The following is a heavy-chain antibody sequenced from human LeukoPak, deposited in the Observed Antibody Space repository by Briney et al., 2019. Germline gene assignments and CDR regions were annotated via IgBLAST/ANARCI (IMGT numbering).Heavy chain of an antibody. CDR3: ARYLHTRFDP. CDR1: GGSISSSNW. J-gene: IGHJ5*02. CDR2: IYHSGST. Sequence: SSETLSLTCAVSGGSISSSNWWSWVRQPPGKGLEWIGEIYHSGSTYYNPSLKSQVTISVDTSKNQFSLKLSSVTAADTAVYYCARYLHTRFDPWGQGTLVTVSS. V-gene: IGHV4-4*02.